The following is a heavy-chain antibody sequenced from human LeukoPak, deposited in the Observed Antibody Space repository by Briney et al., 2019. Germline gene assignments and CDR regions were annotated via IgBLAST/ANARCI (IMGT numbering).Heavy chain of an antibody. V-gene: IGHV4-34*01. J-gene: IGHJ4*02. CDR1: GESFSHYY. Sequence: SETLSLTCDVNGESFSHYYWSWIRQAPGKGLEWLGEINYSGNFNYNPSLKSRVTISADASKNLFSLKLTSVTAADTAVYYCAVGRVRGPLFYYFDYWGQGTLVTVSS. CDR3: AVGRVRGPLFYYFDY. CDR2: INYSGNF. D-gene: IGHD3-10*01.